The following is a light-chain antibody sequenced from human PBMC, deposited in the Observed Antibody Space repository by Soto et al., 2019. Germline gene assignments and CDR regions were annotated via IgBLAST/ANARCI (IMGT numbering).Light chain of an antibody. CDR2: HVT. CDR3: CSYAGNKWI. Sequence: QSALTQPASVSGSPGQSITITCTGTSSDVGGYDLVSWYQHHPGKAPKLIIDHVTDRPSGVSSRFAGSKSGNTASLTISGLQAHDEADYFCCSYAGNKWIFGGGTKLTVL. CDR1: SSDVGGYDL. V-gene: IGLV2-23*02. J-gene: IGLJ2*01.